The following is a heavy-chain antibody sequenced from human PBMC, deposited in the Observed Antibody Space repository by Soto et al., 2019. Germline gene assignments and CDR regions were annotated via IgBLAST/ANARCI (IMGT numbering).Heavy chain of an antibody. CDR2: ISPNSGGT. J-gene: IGHJ4*02. CDR1: GYTFSGYY. D-gene: IGHD3-22*01. V-gene: IGHV1-2*02. Sequence: ASVKVSCKASGYTFSGYYMHWVRQAPGQGLEWMGWISPNSGGTNYAQKFQGRVTMTRDTSISTAYMELSRLRSDDTAVYYCARVSGGEERKTSSPFWVNYDSGVYSPYYFDYGARGPL. CDR3: ARVSGGEERKTSSPFWVNYDSGVYSPYYFDY.